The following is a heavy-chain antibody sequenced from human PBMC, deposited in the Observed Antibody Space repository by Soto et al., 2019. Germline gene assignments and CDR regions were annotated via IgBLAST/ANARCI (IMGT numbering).Heavy chain of an antibody. CDR2: SNGGSNYI. CDR3: VRDGKRGYDLDY. J-gene: IGHJ4*02. D-gene: IGHD1-1*01. CDR1: GFTFSIYA. V-gene: IGHV3-48*01. Sequence: EVQLVESGGGLVQPGGSLRLSCEASGFTFSIYAMDWVRQAPGKGLEWLSYSNGGSNYIFYADSIKGRFTISRDNAKNSLYLQMNSLRPEDTAVYYCVRDGKRGYDLDYWGQGTLVTVSS.